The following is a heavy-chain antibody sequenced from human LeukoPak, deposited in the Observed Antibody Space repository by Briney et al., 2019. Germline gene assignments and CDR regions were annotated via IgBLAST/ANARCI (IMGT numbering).Heavy chain of an antibody. V-gene: IGHV3-48*03. Sequence: PGGSLRLSCAASGFTFSSYEMNWVRQAPGKGLEWVSYISSSGSTIYYADSVKGRFTISRDNAKNSLYLQMNSLGAEDTAVYYCARVSYDSSEVWGQGTLVTVSS. CDR1: GFTFSSYE. J-gene: IGHJ4*02. CDR2: ISSSGSTI. D-gene: IGHD3-22*01. CDR3: ARVSYDSSEV.